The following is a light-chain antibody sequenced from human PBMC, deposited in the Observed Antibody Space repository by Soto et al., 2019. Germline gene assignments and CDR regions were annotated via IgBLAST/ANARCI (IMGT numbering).Light chain of an antibody. V-gene: IGLV2-14*01. CDR3: SSYTSSSASYV. CDR2: EVS. CDR1: SSDVGGYNY. J-gene: IGLJ1*01. Sequence: QSVLTQPASVSGSPGQSITISCTGTSSDVGGYNYVSWYQQHPGKAPKLMIYEVSNRPSGVSNRFSGSKSGNTASLTIPGLQAEDEADYYCSSYTSSSASYVFGTGTKVTVL.